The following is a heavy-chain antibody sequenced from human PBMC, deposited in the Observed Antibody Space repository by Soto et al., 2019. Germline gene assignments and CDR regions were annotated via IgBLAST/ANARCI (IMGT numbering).Heavy chain of an antibody. CDR2: MNPNSGDT. CDR3: ARGELLWFGELLR. CDR1: GYTFTSYE. V-gene: IGHV1-8*01. J-gene: IGHJ4*02. Sequence: QVQLVQSGAEVKKPGASVKVSCKASGYTFTSYEINWVRQATGQGLEWMGWMNPNSGDTGYAQKFQGRVTMPRNTXISTAYIELSSLRSEDTAVYYCARGELLWFGELLRWGQGTLVTVSS. D-gene: IGHD3-10*01.